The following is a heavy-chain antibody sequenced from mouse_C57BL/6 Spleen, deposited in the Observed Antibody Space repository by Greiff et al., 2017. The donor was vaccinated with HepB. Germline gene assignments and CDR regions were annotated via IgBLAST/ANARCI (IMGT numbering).Heavy chain of an antibody. CDR1: GFTFSDYG. J-gene: IGHJ3*01. V-gene: IGHV5-17*01. Sequence: DVMLVESGGGLVKPGGSLKLSCAASGFTFSDYGMHWVRQAPEKGLEWVAYISSGSSTIYYADTVKGRFTISRDNAKNTLFLQMTSLRSEDTAMYYCATSTFYYYGSSSSPAYWGQGTLVTVSA. D-gene: IGHD1-1*01. CDR2: ISSGSSTI. CDR3: ATSTFYYYGSSSSPAY.